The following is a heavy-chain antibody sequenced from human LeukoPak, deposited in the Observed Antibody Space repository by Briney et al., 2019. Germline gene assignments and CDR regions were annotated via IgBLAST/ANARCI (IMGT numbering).Heavy chain of an antibody. CDR1: GFTFSRYG. V-gene: IGHV3-48*03. D-gene: IGHD1-1*01. Sequence: PGGSLRLSCAASGFTFSRYGMSWVRQAPGKGLEWVSYISSSGSTIYYADSVKGRFTISRDNAKNSLYLQMNSLRAEDTAVYYCARDFTGTTAGYFDYWGQGTLVTVSS. J-gene: IGHJ4*02. CDR3: ARDFTGTTAGYFDY. CDR2: ISSSGSTI.